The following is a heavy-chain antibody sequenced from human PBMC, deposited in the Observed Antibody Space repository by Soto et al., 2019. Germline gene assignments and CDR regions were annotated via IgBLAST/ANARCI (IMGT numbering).Heavy chain of an antibody. D-gene: IGHD5-12*01. Sequence: QVQLVQSGAEVKKPGSSVKVSCKTSGDIFSGYSISWVRQAPGQGLEWMGGIIPIFGTTNYAQRFHGRVTFTADKTTSTVYMELYSLKSEDTAVYYWARDLGSGYDPGDYWGQGTLVTVSS. CDR2: IIPIFGTT. CDR1: GDIFSGYS. CDR3: ARDLGSGYDPGDY. J-gene: IGHJ4*02. V-gene: IGHV1-69*14.